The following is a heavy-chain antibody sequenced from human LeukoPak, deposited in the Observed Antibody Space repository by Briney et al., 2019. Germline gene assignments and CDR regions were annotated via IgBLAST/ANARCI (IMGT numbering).Heavy chain of an antibody. CDR1: GGSISSYY. V-gene: IGHV3-23*01. Sequence: ETLSLTCTVSGGSISSYYWSWVRQAPGKGLEWVSAISGSGGSTYYADSVKGRFTISRDNSKNTLYLQMNSLRAEDTAVYYCANEHVSTLDWGQGTLVTVSS. CDR2: ISGSGGST. D-gene: IGHD3-16*01. CDR3: ANEHVSTLD. J-gene: IGHJ4*02.